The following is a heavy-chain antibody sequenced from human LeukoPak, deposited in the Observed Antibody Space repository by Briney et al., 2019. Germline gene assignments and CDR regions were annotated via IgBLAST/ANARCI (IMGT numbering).Heavy chain of an antibody. J-gene: IGHJ4*02. CDR2: ISSSSSYI. D-gene: IGHD2-15*01. Sequence: PGGSLRLSCAASGFTFSSYSMNWIRQAPGKGLEWVSSISSSSSYIYYADSVKGRFTISRDNAKNSLYLQMNSLRAEDTAVYYCARDPYVRYCSGGSCYSGAFDYWGKGTLVTVSS. CDR3: ARDPYVRYCSGGSCYSGAFDY. CDR1: GFTFSSYS. V-gene: IGHV3-21*01.